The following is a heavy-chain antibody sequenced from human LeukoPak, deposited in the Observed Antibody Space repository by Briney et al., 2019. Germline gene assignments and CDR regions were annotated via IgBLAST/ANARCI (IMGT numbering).Heavy chain of an antibody. J-gene: IGHJ3*02. CDR2: INPSGGST. D-gene: IGHD3-10*01. V-gene: IGHV1-46*01. Sequence: GASVKVSCKASGYTFTSYYMHWVRQAPGQGLEWMGIINPSGGSTSYAQKFQGRVTMTRDTSISTAYVELSRLRSDDTAVYYCTRGGLGSLSVGNAFDIWGQGTLVTVSS. CDR3: TRGGLGSLSVGNAFDI. CDR1: GYTFTSYY.